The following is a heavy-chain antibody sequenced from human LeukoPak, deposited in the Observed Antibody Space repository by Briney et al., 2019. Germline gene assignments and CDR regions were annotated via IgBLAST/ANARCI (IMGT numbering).Heavy chain of an antibody. Sequence: SETLSLTCDVSGYSISSGYYWGWIRQPPGKGLEWIGRIYTSGSTNYNPSLKSRVTISVDKSKNQFSLKLSSVTAADTAVYYCARGGHDYGDFARYYYYMDVWGKGTTVTVSS. J-gene: IGHJ6*03. D-gene: IGHD4-17*01. CDR1: GYSISSGYY. CDR3: ARGGHDYGDFARYYYYMDV. V-gene: IGHV4-38-2*01. CDR2: IYTSGST.